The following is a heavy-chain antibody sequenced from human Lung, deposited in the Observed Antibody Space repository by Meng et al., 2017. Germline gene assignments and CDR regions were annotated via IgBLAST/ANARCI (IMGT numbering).Heavy chain of an antibody. D-gene: IGHD6-13*01. CDR1: GVTFSSYG. CDR3: ARGGWYSSSSRVDY. Sequence: SGGGLVQLGRAFGLSWSAPGVTFSSYGMHWVRQAPGKGLEWVAVIWYDGSNKYYADSVKGRFTISRDNSKNTLYLQMNSLRAEDTAVYYCARGGWYSSSSRVDYWGQGTLVTVSS. J-gene: IGHJ4*02. V-gene: IGHV3-33*01. CDR2: IWYDGSNK.